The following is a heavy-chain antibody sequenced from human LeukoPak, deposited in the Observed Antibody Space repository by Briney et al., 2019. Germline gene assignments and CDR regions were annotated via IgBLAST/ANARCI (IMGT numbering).Heavy chain of an antibody. Sequence: SQTLSLTCAVYGGSFSGYYWSWIRQPPGKGLEWIGSIYYSGSTYYNPSLKSRVTISVDTSKNQFSLKLSSVTAADTAVYYCARPARSRGWMFDYWGQGTLVTVSS. CDR3: ARPARSRGWMFDY. J-gene: IGHJ4*02. D-gene: IGHD3-10*01. CDR2: IYYSGST. CDR1: GGSFSGYY. V-gene: IGHV4-34*01.